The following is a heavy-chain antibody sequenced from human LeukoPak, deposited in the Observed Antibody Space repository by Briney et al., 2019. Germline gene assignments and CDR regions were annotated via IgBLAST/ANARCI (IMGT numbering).Heavy chain of an antibody. D-gene: IGHD3-10*01. CDR3: ARAGYYGSESYYKNGYYFDY. V-gene: IGHV4-59*01. CDR2: IYYSGST. CDR1: GGSISSYY. J-gene: IGHJ4*02. Sequence: SETLSLTCTVSGGSISSYYWSWIRQPPGKGLEWIGYIYYSGSTNYNPSLKSRVTISVDTSQNQFPPTLSSVTAADTAVYYCARAGYYGSESYYKNGYYFDYWGQGTLVTVSS.